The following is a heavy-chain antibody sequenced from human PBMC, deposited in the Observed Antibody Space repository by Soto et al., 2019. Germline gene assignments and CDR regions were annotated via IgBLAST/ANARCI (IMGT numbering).Heavy chain of an antibody. CDR1: GGTFSSYA. Sequence: ASVKVSCKASGGTFSSYAISWVLQAPGQGLEWMGWINPNSGDTNYAQKFQDRVTMTRDTSIGTAYMELSSLRSDDTAVYYCARHTTYYGMDVWGQGTTVTVSS. CDR2: INPNSGDT. D-gene: IGHD1-1*01. CDR3: ARHTTYYGMDV. V-gene: IGHV1-2*02. J-gene: IGHJ6*02.